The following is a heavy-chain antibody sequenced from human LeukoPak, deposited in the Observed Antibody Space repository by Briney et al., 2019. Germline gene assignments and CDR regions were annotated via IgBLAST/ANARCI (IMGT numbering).Heavy chain of an antibody. Sequence: SETLSLACAVYGGSFTGYYWSRIRQPPGKGLEWIGEINLSGSTNYNPSLKSRVTISVDTSKNQFSLKLDSVTAADTAVYYCARGGIRNRHYYFYMDVWGKGTTVTVSS. V-gene: IGHV4-34*01. J-gene: IGHJ6*03. CDR3: ARGGIRNRHYYFYMDV. CDR1: GGSFTGYY. D-gene: IGHD1-14*01. CDR2: INLSGST.